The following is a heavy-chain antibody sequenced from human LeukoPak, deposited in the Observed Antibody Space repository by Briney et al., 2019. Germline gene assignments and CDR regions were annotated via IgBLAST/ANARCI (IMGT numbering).Heavy chain of an antibody. Sequence: GGSLRLSCAASGFTFDDYAMHWVRQAPGKGLEWVSGISWNSGSIGYADSVKGRFTISRDNAKNSLYLQMNSLRAEDTALYYCAKRGSGYSMMYFDYWGQGTLVTVSS. D-gene: IGHD3-22*01. J-gene: IGHJ4*02. CDR1: GFTFDDYA. V-gene: IGHV3-9*01. CDR3: AKRGSGYSMMYFDY. CDR2: ISWNSGSI.